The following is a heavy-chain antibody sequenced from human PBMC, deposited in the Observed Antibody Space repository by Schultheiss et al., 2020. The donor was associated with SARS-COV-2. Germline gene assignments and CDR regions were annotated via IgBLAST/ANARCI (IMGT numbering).Heavy chain of an antibody. V-gene: IGHV3-30*01. Sequence: GGSLRLSCAASGFTFSSYAMHWVRQAPGKGLEWVAVISYDGSNKYYADSVKGRFTISRDNSKNTLYLQMNSLRAEDTAVYYCARLYNWNDVPYYYYYMDVWGKGTTVTVSS. CDR1: GFTFSSYA. CDR2: ISYDGSNK. CDR3: ARLYNWNDVPYYYYYMDV. D-gene: IGHD1-20*01. J-gene: IGHJ6*03.